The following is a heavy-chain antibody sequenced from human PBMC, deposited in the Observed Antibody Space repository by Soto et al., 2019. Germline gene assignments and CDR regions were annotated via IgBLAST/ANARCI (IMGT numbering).Heavy chain of an antibody. Sequence: GGSLRLSCAASGFTFSSYGMHWVRQAPGKGLEWVAVISYDGSNKYYADSVKGRFTISRDNSKNTLYLQMNSLRAEDTAVYYCAKEGEGYYGSGSYRYYYYYMDVWGKGTTVTVSS. D-gene: IGHD3-10*01. J-gene: IGHJ6*03. V-gene: IGHV3-30*18. CDR1: GFTFSSYG. CDR3: AKEGEGYYGSGSYRYYYYYMDV. CDR2: ISYDGSNK.